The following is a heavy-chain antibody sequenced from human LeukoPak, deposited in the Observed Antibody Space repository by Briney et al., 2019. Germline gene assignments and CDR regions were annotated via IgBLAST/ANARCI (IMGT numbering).Heavy chain of an antibody. CDR2: IRYDGSNK. D-gene: IGHD5-18*01. J-gene: IGHJ4*02. Sequence: GGSLRLSCAASGFTFSSYGMHWVRQAPGKGLEWVAFIRYDGSNKYYADSVKGRFTISRDNSKNTLYLQMNSLRAEDTAVYYCASTIGIQLWFSPYYFDYWGQGTLVTVSS. CDR3: ASTIGIQLWFSPYYFDY. CDR1: GFTFSSYG. V-gene: IGHV3-30*02.